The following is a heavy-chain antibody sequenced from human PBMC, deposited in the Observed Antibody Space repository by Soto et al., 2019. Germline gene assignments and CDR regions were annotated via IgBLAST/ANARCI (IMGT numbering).Heavy chain of an antibody. CDR2: MNSDGSTT. D-gene: IGHD1-1*01. CDR1: GFTFSTYW. J-gene: IGHJ6*02. V-gene: IGHV3-74*01. CDR3: VRDGYPAWVYGVDV. Sequence: EVQLVESGGGLVQPGGSLRLSCAASGFTFSTYWMHWVRQAPGKGLVWVSRMNSDGSTTNYADSVRGRFTISRDNARNKLYLQMNRLRAEDTAVYYCVRDGYPAWVYGVDVWGQGTTVTVSS.